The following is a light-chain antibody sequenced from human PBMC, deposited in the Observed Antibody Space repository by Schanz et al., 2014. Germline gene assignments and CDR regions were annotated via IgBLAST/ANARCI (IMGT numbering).Light chain of an antibody. CDR1: SSDVGGYNY. CDR3: NSYGGSNNLV. J-gene: IGLJ2*01. Sequence: QSALTQPASVSGSPGQSFTISCTGTSSDVGGYNYVSWYQNHPGKAPKLMIFEVSKRPSGVPDRFSGSKSGNTASLTVSGLQAEDEADYYCNSYGGSNNLVFGGGTKLTVL. V-gene: IGLV2-8*01. CDR2: EVS.